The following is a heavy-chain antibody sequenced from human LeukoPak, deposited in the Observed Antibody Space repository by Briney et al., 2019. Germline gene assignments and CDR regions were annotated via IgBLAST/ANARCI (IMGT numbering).Heavy chain of an antibody. CDR2: IYTSGST. Sequence: SETLFLTCTVSGGSISSYYWSWIRQPPGKGLEWIGYIYTSGSTNYNPSLKSRVTISVDTSKNQFSLKLSSVTAADTAVYYCARQGPGYYDSSGRPDAFDIWGQGTMVTVSS. CDR1: GGSISSYY. V-gene: IGHV4-4*09. J-gene: IGHJ3*02. D-gene: IGHD3-22*01. CDR3: ARQGPGYYDSSGRPDAFDI.